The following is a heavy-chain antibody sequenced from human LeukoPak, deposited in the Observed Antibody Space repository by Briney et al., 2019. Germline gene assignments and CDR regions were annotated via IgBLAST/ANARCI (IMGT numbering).Heavy chain of an antibody. CDR2: IIPILGIA. CDR1: GGTFSSYA. D-gene: IGHD5-18*01. Sequence: ASVTVSCKASGGTFSSYAISWVRQAPGQGLEWMGRIIPILGIANYAQKFQGRVTITADKSTSTAYMELSSLRSEDTAVYYCARDTAMVRNYFDYWGQGTLVTVSS. J-gene: IGHJ4*02. CDR3: ARDTAMVRNYFDY. V-gene: IGHV1-69*04.